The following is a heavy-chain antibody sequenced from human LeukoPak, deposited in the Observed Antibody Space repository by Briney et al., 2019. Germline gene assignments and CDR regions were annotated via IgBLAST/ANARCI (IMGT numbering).Heavy chain of an antibody. J-gene: IGHJ4*02. CDR2: MNPNSGNT. CDR1: GYTFTSYD. CDR3: ARGMGSGSYSAAYFFDY. D-gene: IGHD3-22*01. V-gene: IGHV1-8*01. Sequence: ASVKVSCKASGYTFTSYDINWVRQPTGQGLEWMGWMNPNSGNTGYAQKFQGRVTMTTNTSIFTAYMELSSLRSEDTAVYYCARGMGSGSYSAAYFFDYWGQGTLVTVSS.